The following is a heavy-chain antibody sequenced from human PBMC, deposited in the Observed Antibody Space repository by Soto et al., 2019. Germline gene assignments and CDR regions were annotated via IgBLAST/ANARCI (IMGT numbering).Heavy chain of an antibody. J-gene: IGHJ4*02. Sequence: GGSLRLSCAASGFTFSSYVMHWVRQAPGKGLEWVAVISYDGSNKYYADSVKGRFTISGDNSKNTLYLQMSSLRAEDTAVYYCAKDLGRGDYYFDYWGQGTLVTVSS. D-gene: IGHD4-17*01. CDR2: ISYDGSNK. CDR3: AKDLGRGDYYFDY. V-gene: IGHV3-30*18. CDR1: GFTFSSYV.